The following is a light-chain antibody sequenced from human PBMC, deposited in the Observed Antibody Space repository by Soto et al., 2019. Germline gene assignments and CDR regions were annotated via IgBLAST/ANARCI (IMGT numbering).Light chain of an antibody. CDR3: QQYYRTPWT. J-gene: IGKJ1*01. V-gene: IGKV4-1*01. Sequence: DIVMTQSPDSLAVSLGERATINCKSSQSVLYRSNNHNYLAWYQQKPGQPPRLLIYWASTRESGVPDRFSGSGSGTDFTLTISSLQAEDVAVYYCQQYYRTPWTFGQGTKVEIK. CDR1: QSVLYRSNNHNY. CDR2: WAS.